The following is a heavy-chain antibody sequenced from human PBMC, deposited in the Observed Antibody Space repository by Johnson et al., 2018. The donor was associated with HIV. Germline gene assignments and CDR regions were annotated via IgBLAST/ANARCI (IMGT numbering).Heavy chain of an antibody. J-gene: IGHJ3*02. CDR2: ISYDGSNK. CDR1: GFTFRSYT. D-gene: IGHD3-22*01. Sequence: QVQLVESGGGVVQPGRSLRLSCAASGFTFRSYTVHWVRQAPGKGLEWVALISYDGSNKNYADSVKGRFTVSRDNSKNTVYLQMNSLRAEDTAVYYCARMWLHAFDSWGQGTMVTVSS. V-gene: IGHV3-30*04. CDR3: ARMWLHAFDS.